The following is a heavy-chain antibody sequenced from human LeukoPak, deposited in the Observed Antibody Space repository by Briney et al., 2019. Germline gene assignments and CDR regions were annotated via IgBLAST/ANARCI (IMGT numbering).Heavy chain of an antibody. CDR3: AITRLSDAFDI. V-gene: IGHV4-61*05. Sequence: PSETLSLTCTVSGGSISSSSYYWGWIRQPPGKGLEWIGRIYTSGSTNYNPSLKSRVTMSVDTSKNQFSLKLSSVTAADTAVYYCAITRLSDAFDIWGQGTMVTVSS. J-gene: IGHJ3*02. CDR1: GGSISSSSYY. D-gene: IGHD3-10*02. CDR2: IYTSGST.